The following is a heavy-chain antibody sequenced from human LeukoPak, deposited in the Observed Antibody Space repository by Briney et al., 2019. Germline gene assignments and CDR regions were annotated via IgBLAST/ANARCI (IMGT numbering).Heavy chain of an antibody. V-gene: IGHV4-59*01. D-gene: IGHD3-10*01. CDR2: IYYSGST. J-gene: IGHJ4*02. CDR1: GGSISSYY. CDR3: ARTRSGSYWD. Sequence: SETLSLTCTVSGGSISSYYWSWIRQPPGKGLGWIGYIYYSGSTNYNPSLKSRVTISVDTSKNQFSLKLSSVTAADTAVYYCARTRSGSYWDWGQGTQVTVSS.